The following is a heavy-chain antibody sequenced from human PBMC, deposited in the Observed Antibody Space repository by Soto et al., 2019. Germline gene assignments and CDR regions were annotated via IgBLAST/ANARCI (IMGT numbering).Heavy chain of an antibody. CDR1: GGSSRAYH. CDR2: FSYSGSL. Sequence: GELQQWGTGLLKPSETLSLNFSVYGGSSRAYHWSWIRKSPGEGLEWIGEFSYSGSLNYNPSLKGRVAVSLDTSTNHFSLAMTSVTAADTAVYFCAGGPRYWSFALWGRGTLVTVS. CDR3: AGGPRYWSFAL. J-gene: IGHJ2*01. D-gene: IGHD1-20*01. V-gene: IGHV4-34*01.